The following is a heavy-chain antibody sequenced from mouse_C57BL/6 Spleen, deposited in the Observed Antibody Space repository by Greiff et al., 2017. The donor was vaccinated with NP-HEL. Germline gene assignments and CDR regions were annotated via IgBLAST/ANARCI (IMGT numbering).Heavy chain of an antibody. CDR1: GYAFSSYW. CDR2: IYPGDGDT. Sequence: QVHVKQSGAELVKPGASVKISCKASGYAFSSYWMNWVKQRPGKGLEWIGQIYPGDGDTNYNGKFKGKATLTADKSSSTAYMQLSSLTSEDSAVYFCARKGDFYYGSSSYAMDYWGQGTSVTVSS. J-gene: IGHJ4*01. D-gene: IGHD1-1*01. CDR3: ARKGDFYYGSSSYAMDY. V-gene: IGHV1-80*01.